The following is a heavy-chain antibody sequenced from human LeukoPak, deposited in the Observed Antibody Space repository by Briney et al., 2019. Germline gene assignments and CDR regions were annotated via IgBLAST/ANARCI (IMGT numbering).Heavy chain of an antibody. Sequence: SETLSLTCTVSGGSISSYYWSWIRQPPGKGLEWIGYIYYSGSTNYNPSLKSRVTISVDTSKNQFSLRLSSVTAADTAVYYCASGGVRGVTTPYYFDYWGQGTLVTISS. J-gene: IGHJ4*02. CDR2: IYYSGST. V-gene: IGHV4-59*12. CDR3: ASGGVRGVTTPYYFDY. D-gene: IGHD3-10*01. CDR1: GGSISSYY.